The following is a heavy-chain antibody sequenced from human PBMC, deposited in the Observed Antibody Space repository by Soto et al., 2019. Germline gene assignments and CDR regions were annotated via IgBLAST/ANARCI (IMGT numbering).Heavy chain of an antibody. CDR2: ISSTSSYI. Sequence: EVQLVESRGGLVKPGGSLRLSCAASGFTFSSYSMNWVRQAPGKGLEWVSSISSTSSYIFYADSVRGRFTISRDNAKNSLYLQMNSLTAEDTAVYYCARNYDSSGSPPAYWGQGTVVTVSS. J-gene: IGHJ4*02. V-gene: IGHV3-21*02. CDR1: GFTFSSYS. D-gene: IGHD3-22*01. CDR3: ARNYDSSGSPPAY.